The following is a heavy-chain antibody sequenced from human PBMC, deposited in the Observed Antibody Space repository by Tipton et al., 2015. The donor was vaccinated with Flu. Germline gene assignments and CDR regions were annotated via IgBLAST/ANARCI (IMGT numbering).Heavy chain of an antibody. CDR1: GGSVSSGSYY. Sequence: TLSLTCTVSGGSVSSGSYYWSWIRQPPGKGLEWIGYIYYSGSTNYNPSLKSRVTISVDTSKNQFSLKLSSVTAADTAVYYCARRVVVPAAIGDWGQGTLVTVSS. D-gene: IGHD2-2*02. V-gene: IGHV4-61*01. CDR3: ARRVVVPAAIGD. CDR2: IYYSGST. J-gene: IGHJ4*02.